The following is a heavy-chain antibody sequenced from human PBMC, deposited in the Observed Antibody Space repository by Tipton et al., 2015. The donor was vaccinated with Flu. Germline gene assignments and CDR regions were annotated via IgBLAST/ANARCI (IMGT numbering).Heavy chain of an antibody. CDR2: VYYSGST. CDR3: ARDNLLQSGGIRPYYYYAMDV. CDR1: GGSINSYY. J-gene: IGHJ6*02. D-gene: IGHD3-16*02. V-gene: IGHV4-59*01. Sequence: TLPLTCTVSGGSINSYYWSWIRQSPGKGLEWIGNVYYSGSTSYDPSFKSRVTILVDTSKNQFSLKLSSVTAADTAVYYCARDNLLQSGGIRPYYYYAMDVWGQGTTVIVSS.